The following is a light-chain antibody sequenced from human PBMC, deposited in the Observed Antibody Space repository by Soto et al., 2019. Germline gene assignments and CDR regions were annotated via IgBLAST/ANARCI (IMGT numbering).Light chain of an antibody. J-gene: IGKJ5*01. CDR3: QQTYTTPEIT. CDR2: AAS. Sequence: MTQSPATLSVSPGERATLSCRASESVSRNLAWYQQKPGKVPNLLIYAASTLQSGVPSRFSGSGSGTDFTLTISSLQPEDFATYYCQQTYTTPEITFGQGTRLEIK. CDR1: ESVSRN. V-gene: IGKV1-27*01.